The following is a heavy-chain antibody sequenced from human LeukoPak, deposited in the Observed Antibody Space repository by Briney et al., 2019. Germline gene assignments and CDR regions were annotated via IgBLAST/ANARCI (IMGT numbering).Heavy chain of an antibody. V-gene: IGHV1-8*01. Sequence: GASVKVSCKASGYTFTSYDINWERQATGQGLEWMGWMNPNSGNTGYAQKFQGRVTMTRNTSISTAYMELSSLRSEDTAVYYCARDVGATLDFDYWGQGTLVTVSS. CDR2: MNPNSGNT. CDR3: ARDVGATLDFDY. D-gene: IGHD1-26*01. J-gene: IGHJ4*02. CDR1: GYTFTSYD.